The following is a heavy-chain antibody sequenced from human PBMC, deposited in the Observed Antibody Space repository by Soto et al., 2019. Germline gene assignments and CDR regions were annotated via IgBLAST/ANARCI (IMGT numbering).Heavy chain of an antibody. V-gene: IGHV1-69*13. CDR1: GGTFSSYA. D-gene: IGHD3-22*01. CDR3: ARSGYYDSSGYSNY. CDR2: IIPIFGTA. Sequence: SVKVSCKASGGTFSSYAISWVRQAPGQGLEWMGGIIPIFGTANYAQKFQGRVTITADESTSTAYMELSSLRSEDTAVYYCARSGYYDSSGYSNYWGQGTLVTVSS. J-gene: IGHJ4*02.